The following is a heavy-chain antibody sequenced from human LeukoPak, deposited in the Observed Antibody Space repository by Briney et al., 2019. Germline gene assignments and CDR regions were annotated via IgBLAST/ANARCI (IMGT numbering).Heavy chain of an antibody. Sequence: SQTLSLTCTVSGGSISSGGYYWSWIRQHPGKGLEWIGYIYYSGSTYYNPSLKSRVTISVDRSKNQFSLKLSSVTAADTAVYYCARASSSWRTAPFDYWGQGTLVTVSS. CDR3: ARASSSWRTAPFDY. D-gene: IGHD6-13*01. CDR1: GGSISSGGYY. V-gene: IGHV4-31*03. J-gene: IGHJ4*02. CDR2: IYYSGST.